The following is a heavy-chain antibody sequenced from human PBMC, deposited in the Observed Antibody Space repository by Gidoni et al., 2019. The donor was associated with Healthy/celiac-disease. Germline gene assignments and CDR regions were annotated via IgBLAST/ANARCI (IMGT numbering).Heavy chain of an antibody. CDR1: GFTFSSYG. Sequence: QVQLVESGGGVVQPGWSLRLSCAASGFTFSSYGMHWFRQAPGKGLEWVAVISYDGSNKYYADSVKGRFTISRDNSKNTLYLQMNSLRAEDTAVYYCAKGGYCTNGVCYTCLDYWGQGTLVTVSS. CDR2: ISYDGSNK. J-gene: IGHJ4*02. D-gene: IGHD2-8*01. V-gene: IGHV3-30*18. CDR3: AKGGYCTNGVCYTCLDY.